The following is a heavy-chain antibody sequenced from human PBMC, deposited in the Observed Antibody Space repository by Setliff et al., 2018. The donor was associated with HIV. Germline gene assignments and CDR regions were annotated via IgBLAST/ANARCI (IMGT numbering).Heavy chain of an antibody. CDR3: AISNFWSGYSTSPPDYFDY. D-gene: IGHD3-3*01. CDR1: RHSISNGYY. V-gene: IGHV4-38-2*01. J-gene: IGHJ4*02. Sequence: TSETLSLTCSVFRHSISNGYYWGWIRQPPGKGLEWIGSIYHSGSAYYNPSLESRVTILVDTSKNHFSLNRSSVTAADTAVYYCAISNFWSGYSTSPPDYFDYWGQGMLVTVSS. CDR2: IYHSGSA.